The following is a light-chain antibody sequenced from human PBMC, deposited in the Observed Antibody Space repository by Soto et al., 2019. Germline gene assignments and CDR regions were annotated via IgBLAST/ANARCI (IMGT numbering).Light chain of an antibody. CDR3: FSYAGRSTWV. J-gene: IGLJ3*02. V-gene: IGLV2-23*01. CDR1: SSDVGTYDH. Sequence: QSARTQPASVSGSPGQSITISCIATSSDVGTYDHVSWYQQHPGKAPKLISGVSDRFSGSKSGNTASLTISGLQAGDEADYYCFSYAGRSTWVFGGGTKVTVL.